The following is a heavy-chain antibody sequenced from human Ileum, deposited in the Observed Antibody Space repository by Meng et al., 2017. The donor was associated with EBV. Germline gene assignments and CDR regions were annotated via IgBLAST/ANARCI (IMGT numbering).Heavy chain of an antibody. CDR2: IYYSGTT. J-gene: IGHJ4*02. D-gene: IGHD1-26*01. Sequence: VQLQESGPGLVKPSDTLSLPCAVPGYSISTTNWWGWIRQPPGKGLEWIGHIYYSGTTYNNPSLKSRVTMSIDPSKNQFSLKLSSVTAVDTAVYYCARNSESGSYIDYWGLGTLVTVSS. CDR3: ARNSESGSYIDY. CDR1: GYSISTTNW. V-gene: IGHV4-28*01.